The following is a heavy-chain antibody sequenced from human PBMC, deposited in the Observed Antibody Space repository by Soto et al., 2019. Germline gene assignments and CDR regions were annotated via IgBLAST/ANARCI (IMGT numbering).Heavy chain of an antibody. CDR1: GGTFSSYA. D-gene: IGHD2-15*01. Sequence: QVQLVQSGAEVKKPGSSVKVSCKASGGTFSSYAISWVRQAPGQGLEWMGGIIPIFGTANYAQKFQGRVTITADESTSTAYMELSSLRSEDTAVYYCARVGVVVAGGVCWYYGMDVWGEGTTVTVSS. V-gene: IGHV1-69*12. J-gene: IGHJ6*04. CDR3: ARVGVVVAGGVCWYYGMDV. CDR2: IIPIFGTA.